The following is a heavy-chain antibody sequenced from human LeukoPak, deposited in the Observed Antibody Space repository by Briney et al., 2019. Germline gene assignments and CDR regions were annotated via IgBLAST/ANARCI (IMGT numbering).Heavy chain of an antibody. CDR2: ISSSSSYI. CDR1: GFTFTTYT. V-gene: IGHV3-21*01. CDR3: ARVIGSVSYGFFDY. D-gene: IGHD5-18*01. J-gene: IGHJ4*02. Sequence: PGGSLRLSCAASGFTFTTYTMNWVRQAPGKGLEWVPSISSSSSYIYYADSVKGRFTISRDNAKNSLYLQMNSLRAEDTAVYYCARVIGSVSYGFFDYWGQGTLVTVSS.